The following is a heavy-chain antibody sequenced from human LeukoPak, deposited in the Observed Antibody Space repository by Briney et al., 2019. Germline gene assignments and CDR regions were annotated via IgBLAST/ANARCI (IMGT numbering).Heavy chain of an antibody. CDR3: AKLASGYPYLLYFDY. D-gene: IGHD3-22*01. CDR1: GFTFSSYA. J-gene: IGHJ4*02. V-gene: IGHV3-23*01. Sequence: GGSLRLSCTASGFTFSSYAMSWVRQAPGKGLEWVSAISGSGGSTYYADSVKGRFTISRDNSKNTLYLQMNSLRAEDTAVYYCAKLASGYPYLLYFDYWGQGTLVTVSS. CDR2: ISGSGGST.